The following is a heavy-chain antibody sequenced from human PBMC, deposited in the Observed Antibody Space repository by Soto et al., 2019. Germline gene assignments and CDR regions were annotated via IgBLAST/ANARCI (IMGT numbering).Heavy chain of an antibody. CDR2: ISYDGSNK. V-gene: IGHV3-30-3*01. Sequence: QVQLVESGGGVVQPGRSLRLSCAASGFTFSSYAMHWVRQAPGKGLEWVAVISYDGSNKYYADSVKGRFTISRDNSKNTLYLQMNSLRAEDTAVYYFARDGELHPKWFFDYWGQGTLVTVSS. CDR3: ARDGELHPKWFFDY. D-gene: IGHD1-7*01. CDR1: GFTFSSYA. J-gene: IGHJ4*02.